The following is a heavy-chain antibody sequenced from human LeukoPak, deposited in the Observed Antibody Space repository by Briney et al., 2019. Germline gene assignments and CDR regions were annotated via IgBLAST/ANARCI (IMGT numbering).Heavy chain of an antibody. D-gene: IGHD4-17*01. V-gene: IGHV1-3*01. Sequence: ASAKVSCKASGYTFTSYAMHWVRQAPGQRLEWMGWINAGNGNTKYSQKFQGRVTITRDTSASTAYMELSSLRSEDTAVYYCARDFYGDYVFDPWGQGTLVTVSS. CDR2: INAGNGNT. CDR1: GYTFTSYA. CDR3: ARDFYGDYVFDP. J-gene: IGHJ5*02.